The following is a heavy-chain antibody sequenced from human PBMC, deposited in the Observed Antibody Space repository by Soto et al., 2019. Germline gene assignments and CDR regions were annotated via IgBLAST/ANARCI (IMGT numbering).Heavy chain of an antibody. CDR2: ISSSGSTI. CDR1: GFTFSDYY. J-gene: IGHJ3*02. CDR3: ARDMVRGVQDAFDI. Sequence: GGSLRLSCAASGFTFSDYYMSWIRQAPGKGLEWVSYISSSGSTIYYADSVKGRFTISRDNAKNSLYLQMNSLRAEDTAVYYCARDMVRGVQDAFDIWGQGTMVTVSS. V-gene: IGHV3-11*01. D-gene: IGHD3-10*01.